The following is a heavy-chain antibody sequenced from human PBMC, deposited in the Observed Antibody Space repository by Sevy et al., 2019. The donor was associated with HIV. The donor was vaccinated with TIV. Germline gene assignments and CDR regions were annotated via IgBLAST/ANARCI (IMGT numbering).Heavy chain of an antibody. D-gene: IGHD3-22*01. V-gene: IGHV3-33*01. CDR1: GFTFSTYG. CDR2: IWYDGSKK. J-gene: IGHJ3*02. Sequence: GGSLRLSCTASGFTFSTYGMHWVRQAPGKGLEWVALIWYDGSKKYYADSVKGRFAISRDNSKNTLYLQLNSLRAEDTAVYYCARDPWDSSGYSAFDIWGQGTMVTVSS. CDR3: ARDPWDSSGYSAFDI.